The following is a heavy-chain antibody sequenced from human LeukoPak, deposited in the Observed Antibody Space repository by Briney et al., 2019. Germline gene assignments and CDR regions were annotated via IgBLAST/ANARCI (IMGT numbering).Heavy chain of an antibody. V-gene: IGHV3-7*01. J-gene: IGHJ4*02. CDR2: IKQDGSEK. Sequence: GGSLRLSCAASGFTFSSYWMSWVRQAPGKGLEWVANIKQDGSEKYYVDSVKGRFTISRDNARNSLYLQMNSLRAEDTAVYYCAREPTEQQLVEDYWGQGTLVTVSS. D-gene: IGHD6-13*01. CDR1: GFTFSSYW. CDR3: AREPTEQQLVEDY.